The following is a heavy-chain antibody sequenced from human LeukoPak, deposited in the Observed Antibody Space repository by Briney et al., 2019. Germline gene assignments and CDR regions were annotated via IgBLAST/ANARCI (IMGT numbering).Heavy chain of an antibody. J-gene: IGHJ4*02. CDR3: ARAGLPFDY. Sequence: GGSLRLSCAASGFTLSNYSMNWVRQAPGKGLEWVSYISRSSSIIYYADSVKGRFTISRDNAKNSLYLQMNSLRAEDTAMYYCARAGLPFDYWGQGTLVTVSS. CDR1: GFTLSNYS. D-gene: IGHD2-8*02. CDR2: ISRSSSII. V-gene: IGHV3-48*01.